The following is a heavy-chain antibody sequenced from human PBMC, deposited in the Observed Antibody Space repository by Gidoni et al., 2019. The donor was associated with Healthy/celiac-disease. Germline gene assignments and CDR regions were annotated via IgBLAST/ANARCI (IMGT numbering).Heavy chain of an antibody. V-gene: IGHV3-33*01. CDR2: IWYDGSNK. CDR1: GFTFSSYG. CDR3: AREWYNWNDVGPGDSGGGAFDI. J-gene: IGHJ3*02. Sequence: QVQLVESGGGVVQPGRSLRLSCAASGFTFSSYGMHWVRQAPGKGLEWVAVIWYDGSNKYYADSVKGRFTISRDNSKNTLYLQMNSLRAEDTAVYYCAREWYNWNDVGPGDSGGGAFDIWGQGTMVTVSS. D-gene: IGHD1-20*01.